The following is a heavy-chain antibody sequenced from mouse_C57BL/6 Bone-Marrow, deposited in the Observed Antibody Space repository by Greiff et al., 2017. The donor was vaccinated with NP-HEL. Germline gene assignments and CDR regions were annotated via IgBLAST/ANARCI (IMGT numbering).Heavy chain of an antibody. CDR2: ISDGGSYT. CDR1: GFTFSSYA. J-gene: IGHJ4*01. Sequence: EVKLMESGGGLVKPGGSLKLSCAASGFTFSSYAMSWVRQTPEKRLEWVATISDGGSYTYYPDNVKGRFTISRDNAKNNLYLQMSHLKSEDTAMYYCARAEDYYGSSYDYAMDYWGQGTSVTVSS. D-gene: IGHD1-1*01. CDR3: ARAEDYYGSSYDYAMDY. V-gene: IGHV5-4*03.